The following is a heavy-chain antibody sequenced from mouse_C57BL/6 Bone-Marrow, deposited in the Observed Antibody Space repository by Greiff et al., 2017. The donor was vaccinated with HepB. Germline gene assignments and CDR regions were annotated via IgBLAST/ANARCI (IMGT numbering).Heavy chain of an antibody. Sequence: DVMLVESGGDLVKPGGSLKLSCAASGFTFSSYGMSWVRQTPDKRLEWVATISSGGSYTYYPDSVKGRFTISRDNAKNTLYLQMSSLKSEDTAMYYCARGDYDYYYAMDYWGQGTSVTVSS. J-gene: IGHJ4*01. CDR2: ISSGGSYT. D-gene: IGHD2-4*01. V-gene: IGHV5-6*02. CDR1: GFTFSSYG. CDR3: ARGDYDYYYAMDY.